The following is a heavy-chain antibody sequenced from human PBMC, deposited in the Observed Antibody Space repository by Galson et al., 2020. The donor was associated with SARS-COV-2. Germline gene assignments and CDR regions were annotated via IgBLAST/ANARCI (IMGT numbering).Heavy chain of an antibody. Sequence: GGSLRLSCAASGFTVSSNYMNWVRQAPGKGLEWVSVIYIVGTRYYADSVKERFTVSRDNSKNTLYLQMNSLRAEDTAVYYCARKTCRGACFSGYYFDYWGHGTLVTVSS. CDR3: ARKTCRGACFSGYYFDY. CDR1: GFTVSSNY. V-gene: IGHV3-53*01. CDR2: IYIVGTR. J-gene: IGHJ4*01. D-gene: IGHD2-21*01.